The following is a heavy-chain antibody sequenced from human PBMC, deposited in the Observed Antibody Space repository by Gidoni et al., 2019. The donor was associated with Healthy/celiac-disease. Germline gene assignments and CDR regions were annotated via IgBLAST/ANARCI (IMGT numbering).Heavy chain of an antibody. CDR2: IIPILGIA. D-gene: IGHD3-22*01. CDR3: ARSGYYDSSGYFVY. J-gene: IGHJ4*02. V-gene: IGHV1-69*09. Sequence: QVQLVQPGAEVKKPGSSVKVSCQASGGTFSSYAISWVRQAPGQGLEWMGRIIPILGIANYAQKFQGRVTITADKSTSTAYMELSSLRSEDTAVYYCARSGYYDSSGYFVYWGQGTLVTVSS. CDR1: GGTFSSYA.